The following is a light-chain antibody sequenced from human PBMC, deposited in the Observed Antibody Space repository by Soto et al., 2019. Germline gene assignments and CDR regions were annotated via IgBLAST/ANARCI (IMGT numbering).Light chain of an antibody. CDR2: GAS. Sequence: EIVLTQSPGTLSLSPGEGCTLSCMAIQSVSSSYLAWYQQKPGQAPRLLIYGASSRATGIPDRFSGSGSGTDFTLTISRLEPEDFAVYYCQQSGSSPQITVGPGTRLEIK. J-gene: IGKJ5*01. V-gene: IGKV3-20*01. CDR1: QSVSSSY. CDR3: QQSGSSPQIT.